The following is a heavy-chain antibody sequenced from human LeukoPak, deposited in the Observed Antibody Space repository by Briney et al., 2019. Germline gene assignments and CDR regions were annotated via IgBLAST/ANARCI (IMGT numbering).Heavy chain of an antibody. D-gene: IGHD3-10*01. V-gene: IGHV4-34*01. Sequence: PSETLSLTCAVYGGSFSGYYWSWIRQPPGKGLEWIGEINHSGSTNYNPSLKSRVTISVDTSKNQFSLKLSSVTAADTAVYYCARQKFYGSGSYYNPYYYYYYMDVWGKGTTVTISS. J-gene: IGHJ6*03. CDR2: INHSGST. CDR3: ARQKFYGSGSYYNPYYYYYYMDV. CDR1: GGSFSGYY.